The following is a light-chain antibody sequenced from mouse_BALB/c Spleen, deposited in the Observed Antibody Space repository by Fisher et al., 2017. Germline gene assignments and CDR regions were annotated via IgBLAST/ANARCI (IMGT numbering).Light chain of an antibody. CDR3: QQYHSYPLT. V-gene: IGKV4-63*01. CDR2: DTS. Sequence: DIVMTQSTAIMSASPGEKVTMTCSASSSVSYMHWYQQKSSTSPKLWIYDTSKLASGVPGRFSGSGSGNSYSLTISRMEAEDAATYYCQQYHSYPLTFGAGTKLELK. J-gene: IGKJ5*01. CDR1: SSVSY.